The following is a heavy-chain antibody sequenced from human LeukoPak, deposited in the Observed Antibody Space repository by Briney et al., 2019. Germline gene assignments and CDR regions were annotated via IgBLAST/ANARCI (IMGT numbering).Heavy chain of an antibody. J-gene: IGHJ4*02. CDR3: ARDHGGLDY. V-gene: IGHV6-1*01. Sequence: SQTLSLTCAISGDSVSSNSVTWNWIRQSPSRGLEWLGRTYYRSTWYNDYAVSVRGRITINPDTSKNQFSLQLNSVAPADTAVYYCARDHGGLDYWGQGTVVTVSS. CDR2: TYYRSTWYN. CDR1: GDSVSSNSVT.